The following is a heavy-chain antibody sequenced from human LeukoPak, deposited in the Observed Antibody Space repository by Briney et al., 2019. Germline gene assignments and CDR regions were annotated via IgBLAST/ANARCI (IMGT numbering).Heavy chain of an antibody. V-gene: IGHV3-23*01. Sequence: GGSLRLSCAASGFPISTNGMSWVRQAPGKGLEWVSGISASGGLTYYADSVKGRFTISRDNSKNTLHLQMNSLRDDDTAVYYCAKGGSSWSEFDYWGQGTLVTVSS. CDR2: ISASGGLT. CDR1: GFPISTNG. D-gene: IGHD6-13*01. CDR3: AKGGSSWSEFDY. J-gene: IGHJ4*02.